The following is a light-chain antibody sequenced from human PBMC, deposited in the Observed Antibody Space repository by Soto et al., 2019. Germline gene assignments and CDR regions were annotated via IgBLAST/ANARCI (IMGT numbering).Light chain of an antibody. V-gene: IGKV1-5*03. CDR3: QQYHSYPCA. J-gene: IGKJ1*01. CDR1: QSINNL. CDR2: EAS. Sequence: DIQMTQSPSTLSASVGDRVTITCRASQSINNLLAWYQQKPGKAPNLLIYEASSLQSGVPSRFSGSGSGTEFTLTITSLQPDDFASYYCQQYHSYPCACGQGTKVEIK.